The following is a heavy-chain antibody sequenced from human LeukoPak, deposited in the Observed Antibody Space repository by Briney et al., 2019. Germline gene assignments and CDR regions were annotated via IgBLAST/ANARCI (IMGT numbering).Heavy chain of an antibody. Sequence: ASVKVSCTASGYTFTCYYMHWVRQAPGQGLEWMGWINPNSGGTNYEQKFQGRVTMTRDTSISTAYMELSRLRSDDTAVYYCARGQYCSSTSCYNNWFDPWGQGTLVTVSS. V-gene: IGHV1-2*02. CDR2: INPNSGGT. CDR3: ARGQYCSSTSCYNNWFDP. CDR1: GYTFTCYY. D-gene: IGHD2-2*01. J-gene: IGHJ5*02.